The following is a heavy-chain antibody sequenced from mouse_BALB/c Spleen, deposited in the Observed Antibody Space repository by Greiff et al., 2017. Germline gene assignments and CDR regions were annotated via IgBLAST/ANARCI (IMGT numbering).Heavy chain of an antibody. J-gene: IGHJ2*01. CDR3: ARNDGSSFFDY. V-gene: IGHV5-17*02. CDR2: ISSGSSTI. D-gene: IGHD1-1*01. CDR1: GFTFSSFG. Sequence: EVMLVESGGGLVQPGGSRKLSCAASGFTFSSFGMHWVRQAPEKGLEWVAYISSGSSTIYYADTVKGRFTISRDNPKNTLFLQMTSLRSEDTAMYYCARNDGSSFFDYWGQGTTLTVSS.